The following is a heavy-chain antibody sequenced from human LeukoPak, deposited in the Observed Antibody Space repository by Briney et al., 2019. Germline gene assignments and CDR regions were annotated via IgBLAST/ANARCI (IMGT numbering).Heavy chain of an antibody. CDR2: IKQDGYEQ. CDR1: GFTFSDYW. V-gene: IGHV3-7*01. D-gene: IGHD1-26*01. CDR3: ARDKIVGPTTLDY. Sequence: GGSLRLSCAASGFTFSDYWMSWVRQTPEKGLEWVXNIKQDGYEQYYVDSVKGRFTISRDNAKNSLYLQMNSLRADDTAVYYCARDKIVGPTTLDYWGQGTLVTVSS. J-gene: IGHJ4*02.